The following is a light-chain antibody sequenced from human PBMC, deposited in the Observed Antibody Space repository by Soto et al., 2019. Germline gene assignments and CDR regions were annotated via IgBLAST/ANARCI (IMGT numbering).Light chain of an antibody. V-gene: IGKV3-20*01. CDR2: GAS. CDR3: QQYGSSGT. Sequence: EIVLTQSPGTLSLSPGERATLSCRASQSFSSTYSAWYQQKPGQAPRLLIFGASSRATGIPDRVSGSGSGTDFTLTISRLEPEDFAVYYCQQYGSSGTFGQGTKVDIK. CDR1: QSFSSTY. J-gene: IGKJ1*01.